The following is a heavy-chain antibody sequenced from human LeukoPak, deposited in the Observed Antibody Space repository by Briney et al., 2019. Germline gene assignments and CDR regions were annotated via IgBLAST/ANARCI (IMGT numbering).Heavy chain of an antibody. V-gene: IGHV1-18*01. CDR3: ASGFSLLWFGELPSGNYYYYYGMDV. CDR1: GYTFTSYG. D-gene: IGHD3-10*01. CDR2: ISAYNGNT. Sequence: ASVKVSCKASGYTFTSYGISWVRQAPGQGLEWMGWISAYNGNTNYAQKLQGRVTMTTDTSTSTAYMELRSLRSDDTAVYYCASGFSLLWFGELPSGNYYYYYGMDVWGQGTTVTASS. J-gene: IGHJ6*02.